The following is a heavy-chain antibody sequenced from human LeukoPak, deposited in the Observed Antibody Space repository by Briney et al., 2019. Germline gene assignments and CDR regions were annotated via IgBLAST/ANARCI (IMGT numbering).Heavy chain of an antibody. CDR3: ARDLLGSSWPFDY. D-gene: IGHD6-13*01. Sequence: RGSLRLSCAASGFTFSDYYMSWIRQAPGKGLEWVSYISSSSSYTNYADSVKGRFTISRDNAKNSLYLQMNSLRAEDTAVYYCARDLLGSSWPFDYWGQGALVTVSS. J-gene: IGHJ4*02. V-gene: IGHV3-11*05. CDR1: GFTFSDYY. CDR2: ISSSSSYT.